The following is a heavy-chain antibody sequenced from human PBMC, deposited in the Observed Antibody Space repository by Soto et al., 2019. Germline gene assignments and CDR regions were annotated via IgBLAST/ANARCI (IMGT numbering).Heavy chain of an antibody. D-gene: IGHD5-12*01. CDR2: ISGSGGST. Sequence: GGSLRLSCAASGFTFSSYAMNWVRQAPGKGLEWVSAISGSGGSTYYADSVKGRFTISRDNSKNTLYLQMNSLRAEDTAVYYCAKDDDIVASTGIDYWGQGTLVTSPQ. V-gene: IGHV3-23*01. J-gene: IGHJ4*02. CDR3: AKDDDIVASTGIDY. CDR1: GFTFSSYA.